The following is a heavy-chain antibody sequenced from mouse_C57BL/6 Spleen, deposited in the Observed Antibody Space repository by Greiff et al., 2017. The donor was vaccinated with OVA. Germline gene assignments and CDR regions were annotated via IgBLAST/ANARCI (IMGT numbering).Heavy chain of an antibody. V-gene: IGHV3-6*01. CDR3: ARDYYGNAWFAY. CDR1: GYSITSGYY. J-gene: IGHJ3*01. CDR2: ISYDGSN. Sequence: EVQLQESGPGLVKPSQSLSLTCSVTGYSITSGYYWNWIRQFPGNKLEWMGYISYDGSNNYNPSLKNRISITRDTSKNQFFLKLNSVTTEDTATYYCARDYYGNAWFAYWGQGTLVTVSA. D-gene: IGHD2-1*01.